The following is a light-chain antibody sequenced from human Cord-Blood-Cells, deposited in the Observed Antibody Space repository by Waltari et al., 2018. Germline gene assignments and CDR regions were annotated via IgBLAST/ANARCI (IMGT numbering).Light chain of an antibody. Sequence: IPMTQSPSSLSASVDDRVPSTCRASQSISSYLTWYQQKPGKAPKLLIYAASSLQSGVPSRFSGSGSGTDFTLTISSLQPEDFATYYCQQSYSTPLFGGGTKVEIK. J-gene: IGKJ4*01. CDR3: QQSYSTPL. CDR2: AAS. V-gene: IGKV1-39*01. CDR1: QSISSY.